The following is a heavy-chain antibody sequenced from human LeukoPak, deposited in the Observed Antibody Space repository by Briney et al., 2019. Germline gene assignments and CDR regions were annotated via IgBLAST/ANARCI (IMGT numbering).Heavy chain of an antibody. V-gene: IGHV1-69*13. J-gene: IGHJ6*02. CDR1: GGTFSSYA. D-gene: IGHD1-26*01. Sequence: ASVKVSCKASGGTFSSYAISWVRQAPGQGLEWMGGIIPIFGTANYAQKFQGRVTITADESTGTAYTELSSLRSEDTAVYYCARVVGATTHYYYYGMDVWGQGTTVTVSS. CDR2: IIPIFGTA. CDR3: ARVVGATTHYYYYGMDV.